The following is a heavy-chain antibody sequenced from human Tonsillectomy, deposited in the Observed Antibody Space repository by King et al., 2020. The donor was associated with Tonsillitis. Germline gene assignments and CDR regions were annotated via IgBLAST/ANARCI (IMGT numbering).Heavy chain of an antibody. Sequence: VQLVESGAEVKKPGASVKVSCKASGYTFTSYGINWVRQAPGQGLEWMGWITADNGNTNYAQKLQGRFTMTTYTSTSTAYMELRSLRSDDTAVYYCARVRMVRGVMGHYYYYGMDVWGQGTTVTVSS. CDR1: GYTFTSYG. D-gene: IGHD3-10*01. CDR3: ARVRMVRGVMGHYYYYGMDV. V-gene: IGHV1-18*01. J-gene: IGHJ6*02. CDR2: ITADNGNT.